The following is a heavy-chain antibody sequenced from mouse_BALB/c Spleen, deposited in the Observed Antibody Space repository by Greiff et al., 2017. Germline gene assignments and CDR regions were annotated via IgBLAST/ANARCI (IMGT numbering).Heavy chain of an antibody. D-gene: IGHD2-2*01. CDR3: ARPTMHTTFYAMDY. CDR2: IWSGGST. J-gene: IGHJ4*01. V-gene: IGHV2-2*02. Sequence: VKLVESGPGLVQPSQSLSITCTVSGFSLPSYGVHWVRQSQGKGLEWLGVIWSGGSTDYNAAFISRLSISKYNSKSQVFFKMNSLQANDTAIYYCARPTMHTTFYAMDYWGQGTSVTVSS. CDR1: GFSLPSYG.